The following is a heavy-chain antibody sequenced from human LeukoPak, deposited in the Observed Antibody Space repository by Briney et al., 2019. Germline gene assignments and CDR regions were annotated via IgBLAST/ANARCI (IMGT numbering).Heavy chain of an antibody. Sequence: GGSLRLSCAASGFTFSSYAMSWVRQAPGKGLEWVSAISGSGGSTYYADSVKGRFTISRDNSKNTLYLQMNSLRAEDTAVYYCARDYSGGFFENLHNDYWGQGTLVTVSS. CDR1: GFTFSSYA. J-gene: IGHJ4*02. D-gene: IGHD1-26*01. CDR2: ISGSGGST. CDR3: ARDYSGGFFENLHNDY. V-gene: IGHV3-23*01.